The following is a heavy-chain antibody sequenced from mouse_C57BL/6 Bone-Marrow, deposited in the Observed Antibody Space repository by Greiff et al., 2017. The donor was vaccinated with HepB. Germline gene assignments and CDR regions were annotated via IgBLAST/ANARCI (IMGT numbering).Heavy chain of an antibody. D-gene: IGHD1-1*01. CDR1: GFNFTDDY. V-gene: IGHV14-4*01. CDR2: IDPENGDT. Sequence: VQLQQSGAELVRPGASVKLSCTASGFNFTDDYMHWVKQRPEQGLEWIGWIDPENGDTEYASKFQGKATITADTSSNTAYLQLSSLTSEDTAVYYCTTPGYGSSSWFAYWGQGTLVTVSA. CDR3: TTPGYGSSSWFAY. J-gene: IGHJ3*01.